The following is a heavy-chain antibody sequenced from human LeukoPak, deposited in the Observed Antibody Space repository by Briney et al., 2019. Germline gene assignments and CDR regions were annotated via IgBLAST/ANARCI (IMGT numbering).Heavy chain of an antibody. J-gene: IGHJ4*02. CDR2: INDIGST. CDR3: ARHSLLTPYFDN. D-gene: IGHD3-9*01. CDR1: GGSISSYY. V-gene: IGHV4-59*08. Sequence: SETLSLTCTVSGGSISSYYWSWIRQPPGQGLEWIGHINDIGSTDYNPSLKSRVTISVDTSKNQFSLKLSSVTAADTAVYFCARHSLLTPYFDNWGQGTLVTVSS.